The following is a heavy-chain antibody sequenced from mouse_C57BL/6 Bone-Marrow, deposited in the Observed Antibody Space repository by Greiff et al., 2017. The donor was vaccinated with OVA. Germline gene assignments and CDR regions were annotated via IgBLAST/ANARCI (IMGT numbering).Heavy chain of an antibody. D-gene: IGHD1-1*01. V-gene: IGHV1-55*01. Sequence: VQLQQPGAELVKPGASVKMSCKASGYTFTSYWITWVKQRPGQGLEWIGDIYPGSGSTNYNEKFKSKATLTVDTSSSTAYMQLSSLTSEDSAVYYCARRDYGSSYWYFDVCGTGTTVTVSS. CDR3: ARRDYGSSYWYFDV. CDR2: IYPGSGST. J-gene: IGHJ1*03. CDR1: GYTFTSYW.